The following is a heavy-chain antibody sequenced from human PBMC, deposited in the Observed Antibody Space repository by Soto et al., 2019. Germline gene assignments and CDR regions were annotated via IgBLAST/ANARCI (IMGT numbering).Heavy chain of an antibody. V-gene: IGHV3-23*01. CDR2: IVASGITT. CDR1: GLPFSSCS. Sequence: EVQLLESGGGLVQPGGSLRLACATAGLPFSSCSMGLLRQAPGTGLEWVSSIVASGITTYYADSVKGRFTISRDNSKNTLYPQMRSLRAEDPGVYYCAKGLRGPQAGTWYFDLGGRGTLVSVSS. J-gene: IGHJ2*01. D-gene: IGHD6-13*01. CDR3: AKGLRGPQAGTWYFDL.